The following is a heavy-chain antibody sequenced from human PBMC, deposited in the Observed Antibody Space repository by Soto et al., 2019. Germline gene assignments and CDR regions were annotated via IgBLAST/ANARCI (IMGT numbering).Heavy chain of an antibody. D-gene: IGHD1-26*01. CDR1: GYSFTNYN. Sequence: QVHLVQSGAEVRKPGASVKVSCKASGYSFTNYNIGWVRQAPGQGLEWLGWISTYNGNRNYAQKFQGRVTMTTDASTSTVGMELTGLRPDDTAVYYCAGEVGGTIFEAFDTWGQGTRVTVSS. J-gene: IGHJ3*02. CDR2: ISTYNGNR. CDR3: AGEVGGTIFEAFDT. V-gene: IGHV1-18*01.